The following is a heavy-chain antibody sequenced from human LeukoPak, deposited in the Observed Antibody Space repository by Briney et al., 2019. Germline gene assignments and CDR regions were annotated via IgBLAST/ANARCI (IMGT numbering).Heavy chain of an antibody. V-gene: IGHV3-38-3*01. CDR3: RGSGSYCHEHDWFDP. Sequence: GSLRLSCAASGFTVSSNEMSWVRQAPGKGLEWVSSISGGSTYYADSRKGRFTISRDNSKNTLHLQMNSLRAEDTAVYYCRGSGSYCHEHDWFDPWGQGTLVTVSS. D-gene: IGHD1-26*01. CDR2: ISGGST. J-gene: IGHJ5*02. CDR1: GFTVSSNE.